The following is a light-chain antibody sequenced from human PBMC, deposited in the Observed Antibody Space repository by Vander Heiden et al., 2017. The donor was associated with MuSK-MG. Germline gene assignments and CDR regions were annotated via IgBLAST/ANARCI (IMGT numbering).Light chain of an antibody. J-gene: IGKJ4*01. CDR3: QQSDSTPLT. CDR1: QSISSY. CDR2: AAS. V-gene: IGKV1-39*01. Sequence: VTITCRASQSISSYLNWYQQKPGKAPKLLIYAASSLQSGVPSRFSGSGSGTDFTLTISRLQPEDFATYYCQQSDSTPLTFGGGTKVEIK.